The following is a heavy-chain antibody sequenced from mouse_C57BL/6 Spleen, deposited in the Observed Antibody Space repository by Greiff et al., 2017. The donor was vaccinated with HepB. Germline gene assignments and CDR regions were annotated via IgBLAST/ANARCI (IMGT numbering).Heavy chain of an antibody. D-gene: IGHD1-1*02. J-gene: IGHJ2*01. Sequence: EVMLVESEGGLVQPGSSMKLSCTASGFTFSDYYMAWVRQVPEKGLEWVANINYDGSSTYYLDSLKSRFIISRDNAKNILYLQMSSLKSEDTATYYCARDQGDYGHYFDYWGQGTTLTVSS. V-gene: IGHV5-16*01. CDR1: GFTFSDYY. CDR3: ARDQGDYGHYFDY. CDR2: INYDGSST.